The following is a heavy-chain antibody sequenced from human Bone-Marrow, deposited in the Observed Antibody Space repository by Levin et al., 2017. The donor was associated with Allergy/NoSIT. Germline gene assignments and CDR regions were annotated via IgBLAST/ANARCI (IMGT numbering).Heavy chain of an antibody. J-gene: IGHJ5*02. V-gene: IGHV1-46*04. CDR3: ARGRGLGDQLYFNWIDP. CDR2: INPSRGRT. CDR1: GYSFSDYY. D-gene: IGHD1-1*01. Sequence: ASVKVSCKASGYSFSDYYIHWVRQAPEQGLEWMAIINPSRGRTTYSQKLQERVTVTTDTSTNTIYMELSSLVFDDTAIYYCARGRGLGDQLYFNWIDPWGQGTLVIVSS.